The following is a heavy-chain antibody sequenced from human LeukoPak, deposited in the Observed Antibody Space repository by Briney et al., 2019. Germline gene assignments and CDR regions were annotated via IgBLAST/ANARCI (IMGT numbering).Heavy chain of an antibody. CDR2: ISYDGSNK. CDR3: AKVNRIVGTLGAFDI. CDR1: GFTFSSYA. J-gene: IGHJ3*02. V-gene: IGHV3-30-3*01. D-gene: IGHD1-26*01. Sequence: GRSLRLSCAASGFTFSSYAMHWVRQAPGKGLEWVAVISYDGSNKYYADSVKGRFTISRDNSKNTLYLQMNSLRAEDTAVYYCAKVNRIVGTLGAFDIWGQGTMVTVSS.